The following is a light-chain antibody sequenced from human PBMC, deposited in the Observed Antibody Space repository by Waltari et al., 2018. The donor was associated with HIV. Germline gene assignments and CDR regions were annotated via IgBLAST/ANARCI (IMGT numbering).Light chain of an antibody. CDR2: SNN. CDR3: AAWDDSLNGVV. Sequence: QSVLTQPPSASGTPGQRVTISCSGSSSTIGSNTVNWYQQLPGTAPKLLIYSNNQRPAGVADRFSGSKSGTSASLAISGLQSEDEADYYCAAWDDSLNGVVFGGGTKLTVL. J-gene: IGLJ2*01. V-gene: IGLV1-44*01. CDR1: SSTIGSNT.